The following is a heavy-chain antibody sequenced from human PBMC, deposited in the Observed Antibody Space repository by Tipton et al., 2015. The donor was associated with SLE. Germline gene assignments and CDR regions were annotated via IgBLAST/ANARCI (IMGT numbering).Heavy chain of an antibody. CDR2: IYHSGNT. D-gene: IGHD6-13*01. J-gene: IGHJ6*02. V-gene: IGHV4-38-2*02. Sequence: TLSLTCNVSGYSISSGYYCGWIRQPPGKGLEWIASIYHSGNTNYNPSLKSRVTISIDTSKNQFSLKLRSVTAADTAVYYCAREIHSSSWNQDYSYSYGLDVWGQGTTVTVSS. CDR1: GYSISSGYY. CDR3: AREIHSSSWNQDYSYSYGLDV.